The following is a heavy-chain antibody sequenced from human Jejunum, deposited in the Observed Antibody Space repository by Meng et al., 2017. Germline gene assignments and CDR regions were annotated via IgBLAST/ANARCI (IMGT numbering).Heavy chain of an antibody. Sequence: SETLSLTCSVSGASISENYWSWIRQSPGKGLEWIGYIYVSGSTNSNPSLKSRVTISVDTSKNQLSLKLRSVTAADTAVYYCAREIVSYNVLTDDYKAEAFALWGQGKMVT. CDR3: AREIVSYNVLTDDYKAEAFAL. CDR1: GASISENY. V-gene: IGHV4-59*01. CDR2: IYVSGST. D-gene: IGHD3-9*01. J-gene: IGHJ3*01.